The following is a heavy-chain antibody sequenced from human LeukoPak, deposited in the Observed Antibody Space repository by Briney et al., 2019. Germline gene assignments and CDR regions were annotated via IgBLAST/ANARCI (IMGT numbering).Heavy chain of an antibody. Sequence: GGSLRLSCAASGFTFSSYAMSWVRQAPGKGLEWVSAISGSGGSTYYADSVKGRFTISRDNSKNTLYLQMNSLRAEDTAVYYCAKSLRLGELSLYRYFDYWGQGTLVTVSS. CDR2: ISGSGGST. CDR3: AKSLRLGELSLYRYFDY. CDR1: GFTFSSYA. D-gene: IGHD3-16*02. V-gene: IGHV3-23*01. J-gene: IGHJ4*02.